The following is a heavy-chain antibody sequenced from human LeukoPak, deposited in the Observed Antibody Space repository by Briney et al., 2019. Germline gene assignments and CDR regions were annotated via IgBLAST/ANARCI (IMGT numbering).Heavy chain of an antibody. D-gene: IGHD3-3*01. CDR1: GYTLTELS. J-gene: IGHJ4*02. Sequence: ASVKVSCKVSGYTLTELSMHWVRQAPGQGLEWMGWINPNSGGTNYAQKFQGRVTMTRDTSISTAYMELSRLRSDDTAVYYCAKGAGGYYSMLLAKWGQGTLVTVSS. CDR2: INPNSGGT. CDR3: AKGAGGYYSMLLAK. V-gene: IGHV1-2*02.